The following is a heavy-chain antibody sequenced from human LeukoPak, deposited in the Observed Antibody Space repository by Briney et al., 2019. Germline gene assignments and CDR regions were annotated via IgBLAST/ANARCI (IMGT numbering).Heavy chain of an antibody. CDR3: VRAGGTRGYDI. CDR1: GFTFSDHR. V-gene: IGHV3-72*01. CDR2: STDKRYSYTT. D-gene: IGHD2-15*01. J-gene: IGHJ3*02. Sequence: GGSLRLSCAVSGFTFSDHRMDWVRQAPGKGLQWVGRSTDKRYSYTTEYAVSVKGRFTISRADSENSLYLQIDSLKTEDTAVYYCVRAGGTRGYDIWGQGTMVTVSS.